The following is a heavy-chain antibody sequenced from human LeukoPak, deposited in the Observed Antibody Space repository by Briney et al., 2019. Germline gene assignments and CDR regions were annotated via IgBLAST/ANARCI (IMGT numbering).Heavy chain of an antibody. D-gene: IGHD3-10*01. V-gene: IGHV3-33*06. J-gene: IGHJ4*02. CDR1: GFTFSSYG. CDR2: IWYDGSNK. CDR3: AKQTITMVRGVVGEGLDY. Sequence: GGSLRLSCAASGFTFSSYGMHWVRQAPGKGLEWVAVIWYDGSNKYYSDSVKGRVTISIDNSKNKMYLQMNSLRAEATAVYYCAKQTITMVRGVVGEGLDYWGQGTLVTVSS.